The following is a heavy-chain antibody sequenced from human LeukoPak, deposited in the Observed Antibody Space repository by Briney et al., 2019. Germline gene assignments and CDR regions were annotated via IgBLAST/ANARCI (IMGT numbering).Heavy chain of an antibody. CDR2: IYSGGST. J-gene: IGHJ5*02. CDR1: GFTVSSNY. V-gene: IGHV3-66*01. CDR3: ARAGQQLWLQGLNWFDP. Sequence: GGSLRLSCSASGFTVSSNYMSWVRQAPGTGLERASVIYSGGSTYYADSVKGRFTISRDNSKNTLYLQMNSLRAKDTAVYYCARAGQQLWLQGLNWFDPWGQGTLVTVSS. D-gene: IGHD5-18*01.